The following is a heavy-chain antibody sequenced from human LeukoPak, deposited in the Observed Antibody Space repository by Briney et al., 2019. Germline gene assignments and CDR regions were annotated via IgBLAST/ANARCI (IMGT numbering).Heavy chain of an antibody. CDR3: AGEYYDFWSGYYAGSNWFDP. Sequence: SETLSLTCTVSGGSVSSGSYYWSWIRQPPGKGLEWIGYIYYSGSTNYNPSLKSRVTIPVDTSKNQFSLKLSSVTAADTAVYYCAGEYYDFWSGYYAGSNWFDPWGQGTLVTVSS. J-gene: IGHJ5*02. CDR2: IYYSGST. D-gene: IGHD3-3*01. CDR1: GGSVSSGSYY. V-gene: IGHV4-61*01.